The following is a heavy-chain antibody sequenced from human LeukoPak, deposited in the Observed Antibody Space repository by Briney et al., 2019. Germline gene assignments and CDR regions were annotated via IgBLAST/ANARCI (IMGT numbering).Heavy chain of an antibody. D-gene: IGHD3-3*01. Sequence: ASVKVSCKASGYTFTGYYMHWVRQAPGQGLEWMGWINPNSGGTNYAQKFQGRVTMTRDTSISTAYMELSRLRSDDTAVYYCARGDGITIFGVVMNWFDPWGQGTLVTVSS. CDR1: GYTFTGYY. CDR2: INPNSGGT. V-gene: IGHV1-2*02. CDR3: ARGDGITIFGVVMNWFDP. J-gene: IGHJ5*02.